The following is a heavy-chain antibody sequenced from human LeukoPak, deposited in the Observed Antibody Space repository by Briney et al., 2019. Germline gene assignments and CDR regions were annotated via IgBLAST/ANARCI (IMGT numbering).Heavy chain of an antibody. V-gene: IGHV4-59*11. J-gene: IGHJ4*02. CDR2: MLDTVTT. D-gene: IGHD5-18*01. Sequence: SETLSLTCAASGASMNTRYWSWIRQPPGKGLEWIGYMLDTVTTKDNPSLKSRFTLSADTSKNQFSLRLTSVTAADTAVYYCATIKRGNIFGYFDFWGQGIPVTVSS. CDR3: ATIKRGNIFGYFDF. CDR1: GASMNTRY.